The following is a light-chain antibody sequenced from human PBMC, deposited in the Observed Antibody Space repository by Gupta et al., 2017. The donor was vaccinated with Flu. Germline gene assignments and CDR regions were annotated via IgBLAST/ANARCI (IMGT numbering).Light chain of an antibody. V-gene: IGKV3-15*01. J-gene: IGKJ4*01. CDR2: GTS. CDR3: QQDNNWPPLT. CDR1: QSVSSN. Sequence: EIVMTQSPDTLSVSAGDRATLSCRASQSVSSNLAWYQQKPRQPPRLLIYGTSTRATGIPGRLSGSGSGTEFTLTISSRQSEDFGVYYCQQDNNWPPLTFGGGTKVEIK.